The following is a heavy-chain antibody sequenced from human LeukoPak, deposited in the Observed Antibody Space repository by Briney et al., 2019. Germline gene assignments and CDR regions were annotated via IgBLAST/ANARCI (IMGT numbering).Heavy chain of an antibody. V-gene: IGHV3-7*03. D-gene: IGHD3-9*01. CDR3: ARVVGLRYFDWLPHFDY. J-gene: IGHJ4*02. CDR1: GLTFSSYW. Sequence: GGSLRLSCAASGLTFSSYWMSWVRQAPGKGLEWVANIKQDGSEKYYVDSVKGRFTISRDNAKNSLYLQMNSLRAEDTAVYYCARVVGLRYFDWLPHFDYWGQGTLVTVSS. CDR2: IKQDGSEK.